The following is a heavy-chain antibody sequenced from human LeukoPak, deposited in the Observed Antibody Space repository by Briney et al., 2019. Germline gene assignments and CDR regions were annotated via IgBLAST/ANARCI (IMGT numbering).Heavy chain of an antibody. J-gene: IGHJ6*03. V-gene: IGHV3-48*01. CDR3: ARPPRFIAARLWYYYYMDV. CDR1: GLTFSSYS. Sequence: PGGSLRLSCAASGLTFSSYSMNWVRQAPGKGLEWVSYISSSSSTIYYADSVKGRFTISRDNAKNSLYLQMNSLRAEDTAVYYCARPPRFIAARLWYYYYMDVWGKGTTVTVSS. CDR2: ISSSSSTI. D-gene: IGHD6-6*01.